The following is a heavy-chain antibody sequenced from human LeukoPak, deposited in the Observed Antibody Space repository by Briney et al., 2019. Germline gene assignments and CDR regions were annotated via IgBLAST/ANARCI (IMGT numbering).Heavy chain of an antibody. CDR1: GDSISSYW. CDR3: ARHRGYDLFDY. Sequence: KASETLSLTCTVSGDSISSYWWSWIRQSPGKGLEWIGYIHYSGSTKYNPSFKSRVTISVGTSKNQFSLKVSSVTAADTAVYYCARHRGYDLFDYWGQGTLVTVSS. CDR2: IHYSGST. V-gene: IGHV4-59*08. J-gene: IGHJ4*02. D-gene: IGHD5-12*01.